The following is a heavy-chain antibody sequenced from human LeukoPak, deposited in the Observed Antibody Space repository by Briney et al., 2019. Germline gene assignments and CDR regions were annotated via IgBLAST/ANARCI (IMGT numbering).Heavy chain of an antibody. CDR2: IYYSGST. CDR3: ARDPGYSYGSYGMDV. D-gene: IGHD5-18*01. V-gene: IGHV4-59*01. CDR1: GGSISSYY. Sequence: SETLSLICTVSGGSISSYYWSWIRQPPGKGLEWIGYIYYSGSTNYNPSLKSRVTISVDTSKNQFSLKLSSVTAADTAVYYCARDPGYSYGSYGMDVWGQGTTVTVSS. J-gene: IGHJ6*02.